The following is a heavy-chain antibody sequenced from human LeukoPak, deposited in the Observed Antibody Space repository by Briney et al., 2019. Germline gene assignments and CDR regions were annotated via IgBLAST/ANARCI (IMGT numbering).Heavy chain of an antibody. V-gene: IGHV1-69-2*01. CDR2: VDPEDGET. D-gene: IGHD2-15*01. CDR1: GYTFTSYY. J-gene: IGHJ4*02. Sequence: KISCKGSGYTFTSYYMHWVQQAPGKGLEWMGRVDPEDGETIYAEKFQGRVTITADTSTDTAYMELSSLRSEDTAVYYCARGRYCSSGVNCYVGGYFDYWGQGTLVTVSS. CDR3: ARGRYCSSGVNCYVGGYFDY.